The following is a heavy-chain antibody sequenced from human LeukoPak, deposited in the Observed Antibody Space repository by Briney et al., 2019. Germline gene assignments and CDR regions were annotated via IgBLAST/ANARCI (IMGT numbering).Heavy chain of an antibody. Sequence: HTGGSLRLSCAASGFTFSSYAMSWVRQAPGKGLEWVSAISGSGGSTYYADSVKGRFTISRDNSKNTLYLQMNSLRAEDTAVYHCARNSTTSRGIVDWGQGTLVTVSS. CDR1: GFTFSSYA. V-gene: IGHV3-23*01. CDR2: ISGSGGST. J-gene: IGHJ4*02. D-gene: IGHD2-15*01. CDR3: ARNSTTSRGIVD.